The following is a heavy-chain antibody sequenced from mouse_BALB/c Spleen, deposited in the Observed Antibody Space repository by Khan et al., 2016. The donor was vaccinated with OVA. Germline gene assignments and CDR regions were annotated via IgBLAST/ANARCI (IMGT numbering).Heavy chain of an antibody. CDR1: GYSLTSGYV. CDR3: ARTARIKY. CDR2: ISYSGST. V-gene: IGHV3-2*02. Sequence: DVKLQESGPGLVKPSQSLSLTCTVTGYSLTSGYVWNWIRQFPGNKLEWMGYISYSGSTNYNPSLKSRISLTPDTSNNQFFLQLNSVTTEDTATYYCARTARIKYWGQGTTLTVSS. D-gene: IGHD1-2*01. J-gene: IGHJ2*01.